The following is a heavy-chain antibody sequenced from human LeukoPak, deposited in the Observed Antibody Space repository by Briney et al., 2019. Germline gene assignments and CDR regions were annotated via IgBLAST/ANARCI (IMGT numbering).Heavy chain of an antibody. CDR3: ARADTATFYFDY. Sequence: SETLSLTCTVSGGSISSGGYYWNWIRQHPGKGLEWIGYIYYSGSTYYNPSLKSRVTISVDTSKNQFSLKLSSVTAADTAVYYCARADTATFYFDYWGQGILVTVSS. CDR1: GGSISSGGYY. V-gene: IGHV4-31*03. J-gene: IGHJ4*02. CDR2: IYYSGST. D-gene: IGHD5-18*01.